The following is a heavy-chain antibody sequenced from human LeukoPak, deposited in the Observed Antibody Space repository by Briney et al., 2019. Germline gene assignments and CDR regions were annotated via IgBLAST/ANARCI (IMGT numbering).Heavy chain of an antibody. V-gene: IGHV4-39*01. D-gene: IGHD3-10*01. J-gene: IGHJ5*02. CDR3: ARSGWPMGGFDP. CDR2: VYYAGST. CDR1: GDSISSDTYH. Sequence: SETLSLTCTVSGDSISSDTYHWGWFRQPPGKGLQWIGSVYYAGSTYYNPSLKSRVRISVDTSKDQFYLKLFPVTAADTAMYYCARSGWPMGGFDPWGQGILVTVSS.